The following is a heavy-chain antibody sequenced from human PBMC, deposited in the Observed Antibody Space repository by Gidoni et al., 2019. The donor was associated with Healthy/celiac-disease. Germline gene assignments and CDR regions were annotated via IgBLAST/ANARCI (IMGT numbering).Heavy chain of an antibody. V-gene: IGHV3-23*01. Sequence: FTISRDNSKNTLYLQMNSLRAEDTAVYYCAKGKAVVAATRWGDWGQGTLVTVSS. CDR3: AKGKAVVAATRWGD. D-gene: IGHD2-15*01. J-gene: IGHJ4*02.